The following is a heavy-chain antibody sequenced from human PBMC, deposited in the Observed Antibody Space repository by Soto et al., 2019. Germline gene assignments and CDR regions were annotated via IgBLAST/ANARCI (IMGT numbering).Heavy chain of an antibody. CDR1: GFTFSDAW. Sequence: GGSLRLSCAASGFTFSDAWMSWVRQAPGEGLDWVGRIKSKSDGGTTEYAAPVRGRFTISRDDSKNTLYLQMNSLKTEDTAVYYCTTDLWRIAVVVGSTGYFNPWGQGTPVTVSS. CDR3: TTDLWRIAVVVGSTGYFNP. J-gene: IGHJ5*02. D-gene: IGHD2-15*01. V-gene: IGHV3-15*01. CDR2: IKSKSDGGTT.